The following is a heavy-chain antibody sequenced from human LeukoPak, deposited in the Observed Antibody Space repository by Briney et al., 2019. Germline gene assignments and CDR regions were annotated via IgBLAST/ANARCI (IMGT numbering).Heavy chain of an antibody. CDR1: GGSISSSNW. CDR3: AGAQAVAGPSFDY. Sequence: SETLSLTCAVSGGSISSSNWWSWVRQPPGKGREWIGEIYHSGSTNYNQSLKSRVTISVDKSKTQFSLKLSSVTAADTAVYYCAGAQAVAGPSFDYWGQGTLVTVSS. D-gene: IGHD6-19*01. V-gene: IGHV4-4*02. J-gene: IGHJ4*02. CDR2: IYHSGST.